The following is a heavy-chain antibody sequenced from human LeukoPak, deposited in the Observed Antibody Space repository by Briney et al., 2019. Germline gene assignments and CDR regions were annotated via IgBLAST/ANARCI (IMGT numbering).Heavy chain of an antibody. D-gene: IGHD3-10*01. J-gene: IGHJ4*02. CDR1: GFTFSSYA. CDR3: AKVGEFFQAGPDY. V-gene: IGHV3-23*01. CDR2: ISGSGGST. Sequence: GGSLRLSCAASGFTFSSYAMSWVRQAPGKGLEWVSAISGSGGSTYYADSVKGRFTISRDNSKNTLFLQMNGLRTEDTAVYYCAKVGEFFQAGPDYWGQGTLVTVSS.